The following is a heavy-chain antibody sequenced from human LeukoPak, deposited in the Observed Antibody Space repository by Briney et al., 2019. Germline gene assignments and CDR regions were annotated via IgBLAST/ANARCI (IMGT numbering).Heavy chain of an antibody. J-gene: IGHJ4*02. V-gene: IGHV3-23*01. CDR1: GITFSTFA. CDR3: AKGHSAYGTGFDY. Sequence: PGGSLRLSCAVSGITFSTFAMSWVRQAPGRGLECVSVISGGGDRTYYAETVRGRFTISRDNSKNTLYLQMSSLRADDTAIYYCAKGHSAYGTGFDYWGQGTLVTVSS. CDR2: ISGGGDRT. D-gene: IGHD5-12*01.